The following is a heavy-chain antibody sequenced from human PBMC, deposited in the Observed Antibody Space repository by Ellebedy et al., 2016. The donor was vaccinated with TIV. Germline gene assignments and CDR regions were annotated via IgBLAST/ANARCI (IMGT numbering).Heavy chain of an antibody. J-gene: IGHJ2*01. Sequence: GESLKISCAASGFSFRFPFTTYTMSWVRQAPGKGLEWVANIKQDGNEKQYVGSVGDRFIISRDNAKNSLSLRINNPRAEDTAVYYCARVRFTSWSFDLWGRGTLVTVSS. V-gene: IGHV3-7*03. CDR3: ARVRFTSWSFDL. CDR2: IKQDGNEK. CDR1: GFSFRFPFTTYT. D-gene: IGHD3-16*01.